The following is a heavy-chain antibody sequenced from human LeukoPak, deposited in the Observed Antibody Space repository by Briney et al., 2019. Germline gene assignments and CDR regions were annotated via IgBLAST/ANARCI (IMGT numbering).Heavy chain of an antibody. J-gene: IGHJ6*02. V-gene: IGHV3-7*01. CDR1: GFTFSSYA. CDR2: IKQDGSGK. Sequence: GGSLRLSCAASGFTFSSYAMHWVRQAPGKGLEWVANIKQDGSGKYYVDSVKGRFTISRDNAKNSLYLQMNSLRAEDTAVYYCARVLREHDFWSGYYDYYYYYGMDVWGQGTTVTVSS. D-gene: IGHD3-3*01. CDR3: ARVLREHDFWSGYYDYYYYYGMDV.